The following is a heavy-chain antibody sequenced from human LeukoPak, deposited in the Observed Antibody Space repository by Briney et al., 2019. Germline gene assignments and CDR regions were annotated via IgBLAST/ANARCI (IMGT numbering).Heavy chain of an antibody. CDR1: GGSIRSYY. J-gene: IGHJ4*02. V-gene: IGHV4-59*01. D-gene: IGHD1-26*01. CDR2: IYYSGST. Sequence: SETLSLTCTVSGGSIRSYYWSWIRQPPGKGLEWIGYIYYSGSTNYNPSLKSRVTISVDTSKNQFSLKLSSVTAADTAVYYCARVGHSGSYDYWGQGTLVTVSS. CDR3: ARVGHSGSYDY.